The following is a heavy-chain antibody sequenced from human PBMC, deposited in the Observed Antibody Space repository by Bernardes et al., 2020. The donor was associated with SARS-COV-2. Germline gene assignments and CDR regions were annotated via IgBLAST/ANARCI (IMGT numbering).Heavy chain of an antibody. Sequence: GGSLGLSVPASKSPLGGKPLSGFRRAPGKGLEWVPSFTSSSSYKYYADSVKGRFTISRDNAKNSLYLQMNSLRAEDTAVYFCARESDWNYVFDYWGQGTLVTVSS. D-gene: IGHD1-7*01. J-gene: IGHJ4*02. CDR1: KSPLGGKP. CDR3: ARESDWNYVFDY. V-gene: IGHV3-21*01. CDR2: FTSSSSYK.